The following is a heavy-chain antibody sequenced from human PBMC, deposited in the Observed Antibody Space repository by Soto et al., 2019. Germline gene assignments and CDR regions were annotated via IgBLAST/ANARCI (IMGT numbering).Heavy chain of an antibody. CDR2: IDHSGST. Sequence: SWVRQMPGKGLEWMGRIDHSGSTNYNPSLKSRVTISVDTSKNQFSLKLSSVTAADTAVYYCARGGYSGSYHPFDYWGQGTLVTVSS. J-gene: IGHJ4*02. D-gene: IGHD1-26*01. CDR3: ARGGYSGSYHPFDY. V-gene: IGHV4-34*01.